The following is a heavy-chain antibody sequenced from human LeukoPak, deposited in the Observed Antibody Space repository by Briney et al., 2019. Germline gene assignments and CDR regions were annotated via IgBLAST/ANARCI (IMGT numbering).Heavy chain of an antibody. V-gene: IGHV3-48*03. J-gene: IGHJ6*03. CDR3: AWLFYYYMDV. Sequence: GGSLGLSCEASGFTFRTTRMTWVRQAPGKGLEYVSTMSASGDSIHYADPVKGRFTISRDNAKNSLYLQMNDLRVEDTGVYYCAWLFYYYMDVWGKGTTVIVSS. D-gene: IGHD3-3*01. CDR1: GFTFRTTR. CDR2: MSASGDSI.